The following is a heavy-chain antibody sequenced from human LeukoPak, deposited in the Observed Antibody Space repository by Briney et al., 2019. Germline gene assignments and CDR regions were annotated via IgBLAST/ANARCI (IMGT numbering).Heavy chain of an antibody. Sequence: SETLSLTCTVSGGSISSYYWSLIRQPPGKGLEWIGYIYYSGSTNYNPSLKSRVTISVDTSKNQFSLKLSSVTAADTAVYYCARQVSSWDYFDYWGQGTLVTVSS. J-gene: IGHJ4*02. CDR1: GGSISSYY. V-gene: IGHV4-59*08. CDR3: ARQVSSWDYFDY. D-gene: IGHD6-13*01. CDR2: IYYSGST.